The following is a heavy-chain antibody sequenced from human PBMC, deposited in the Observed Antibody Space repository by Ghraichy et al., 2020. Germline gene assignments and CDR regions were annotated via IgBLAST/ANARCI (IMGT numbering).Heavy chain of an antibody. CDR2: ISGSGGST. D-gene: IGHD2-2*02. CDR1: GFTFSSYA. CDR3: AKAVSRYCSSTSCYTDAFDI. J-gene: IGHJ3*02. Sequence: GGSLRLSCAASGFTFSSYAMSWVRQAPGKGLEWVSAISGSGGSTYYADSVKGRFTISRDNSKNTLYLQMNSLRADDTAVYYCAKAVSRYCSSTSCYTDAFDIWGQGTMVTVSS. V-gene: IGHV3-23*01.